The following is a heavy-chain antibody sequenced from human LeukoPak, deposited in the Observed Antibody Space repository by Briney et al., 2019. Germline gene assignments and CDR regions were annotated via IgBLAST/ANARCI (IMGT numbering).Heavy chain of an antibody. J-gene: IGHJ4*02. D-gene: IGHD3-22*01. V-gene: IGHV3-48*03. Sequence: PGGSLRLSCAASGFTFSSFEMNWVRQAPGKGLEWVSYISNSGSTIYYADSVKGRFTISRDNAKNSLYLQMTSLRAEDTAVYFCARTTYYYANSGPSPVDYWGQGTLVTVSS. CDR2: ISNSGSTI. CDR1: GFTFSSFE. CDR3: ARTTYYYANSGPSPVDY.